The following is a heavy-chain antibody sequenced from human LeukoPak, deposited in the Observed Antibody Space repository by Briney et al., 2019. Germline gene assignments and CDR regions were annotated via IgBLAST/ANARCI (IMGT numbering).Heavy chain of an antibody. V-gene: IGHV4-59*01. D-gene: IGHD3-22*01. CDR1: GGSISSYY. J-gene: IGHJ4*02. Sequence: PSETLSLTCTVSGGSISSYYWSWIRQPPGKGLEWIGYIYYSGSTNYNPSLKSRVTISVDTPKNQFSLKLSSVTAADTAVYYCARGVDYYDSSGLADYWGQGTLVTVSS. CDR2: IYYSGST. CDR3: ARGVDYYDSSGLADY.